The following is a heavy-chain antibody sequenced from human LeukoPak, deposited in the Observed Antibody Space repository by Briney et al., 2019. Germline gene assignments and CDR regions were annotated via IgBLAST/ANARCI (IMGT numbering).Heavy chain of an antibody. D-gene: IGHD3-16*02. CDR3: ARVMYYDYVWGSYRRGSSVDY. J-gene: IGHJ4*02. Sequence: GGSLRLSCAASGFTFSSYAMSWVRQAPGKGREWVSAISGSGGSTYYADSVKGRFTISRDNSKNTLYLQMNSLRAEHTAVYYCARVMYYDYVWGSYRRGSSVDYWGQGTLVTVSS. V-gene: IGHV3-23*01. CDR1: GFTFSSYA. CDR2: ISGSGGST.